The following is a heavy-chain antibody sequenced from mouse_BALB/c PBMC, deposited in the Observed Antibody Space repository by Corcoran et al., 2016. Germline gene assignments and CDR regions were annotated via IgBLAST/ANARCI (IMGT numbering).Heavy chain of an antibody. V-gene: IGHV9-3-1*01. CDR2: INTYTGEP. CDR1: GYTFTNYG. Sequence: QIQLVQFGPELKKPGETVKISCKASGYTFTNYGMNWVKQAPGKGLKWMGWINTYTGEPTYADDFKGRFAFSLETSASTAYLQINNLKNEDTATYFCARAPLDYYAMDYWGQGTSVTVSS. J-gene: IGHJ4*01. CDR3: ARAPLDYYAMDY.